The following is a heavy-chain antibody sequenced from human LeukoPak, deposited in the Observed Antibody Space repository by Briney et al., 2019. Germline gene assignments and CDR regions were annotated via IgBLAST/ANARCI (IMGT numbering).Heavy chain of an antibody. CDR2: IYYSGST. J-gene: IGHJ4*02. Sequence: SQTLSLTCTVSGGSISSGGYYWSWIRQHPGKGLEWIGYIYYSGSTNYNPSLKSRVTISVDTSKNQFSLKLSSVTAADTAVYYCARHYYDSSGYIPGAIPEATYYFDYWGQGTLVTVSS. CDR3: ARHYYDSSGYIPGAIPEATYYFDY. D-gene: IGHD3-22*01. V-gene: IGHV4-31*03. CDR1: GGSISSGGYY.